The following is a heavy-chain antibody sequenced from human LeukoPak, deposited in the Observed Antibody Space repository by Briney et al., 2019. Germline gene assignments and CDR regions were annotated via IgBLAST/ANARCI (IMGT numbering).Heavy chain of an antibody. D-gene: IGHD4-23*01. J-gene: IGHJ3*02. Sequence: SVKVSCKASGGTFSSYAISWVRQAPGQGLEWMGGIIPIFGTANYAQKFQGRVTITADKSTSTAYMELSSLRSEDTAVYYCARVGSTVVTPRHDAFDIWGQGTMVTVSS. CDR1: GGTFSSYA. CDR3: ARVGSTVVTPRHDAFDI. V-gene: IGHV1-69*06. CDR2: IIPIFGTA.